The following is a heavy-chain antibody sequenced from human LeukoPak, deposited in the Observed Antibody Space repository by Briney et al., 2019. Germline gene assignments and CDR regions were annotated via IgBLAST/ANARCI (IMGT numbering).Heavy chain of an antibody. CDR1: GFTFSSYA. CDR3: AKVVPEMVGSSWASDY. D-gene: IGHD6-13*01. V-gene: IGHV3-23*01. CDR2: ISGSGGST. Sequence: GGSLRLSXAASGFTFSSYAMSWVSQAPGKGLEWVSAISGSGGSTYYADSVKGRFTISRDNSKNTLYLQMNSLRAEDTAVYYCAKVVPEMVGSSWASDYWGQGTLVTVSS. J-gene: IGHJ4*02.